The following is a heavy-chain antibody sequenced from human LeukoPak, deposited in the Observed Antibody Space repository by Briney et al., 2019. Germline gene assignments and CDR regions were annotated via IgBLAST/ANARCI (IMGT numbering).Heavy chain of an antibody. CDR1: GFTFSSYG. CDR2: ISYDGSNK. J-gene: IGHJ4*02. D-gene: IGHD3-10*01. CDR3: AKVSMVRGAVSM. V-gene: IGHV3-30*18. Sequence: GGSLRLSCAASGFTFSSYGMHWVRQAPGKGLEWVAVISYDGSNKYYADSVEGRFTISRDNSKNTLYLQMNSLRAEDTAVYYCAKVSMVRGAVSMWGQGTLVTVSS.